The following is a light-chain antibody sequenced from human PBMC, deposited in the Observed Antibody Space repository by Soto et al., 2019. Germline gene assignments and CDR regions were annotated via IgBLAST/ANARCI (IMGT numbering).Light chain of an antibody. V-gene: IGKV3-15*01. J-gene: IGKJ5*01. CDR1: QTINNN. CDR3: LQHNSYLT. CDR2: GAS. Sequence: VMTQAPATLSVSPGERATLSCRASQTINNNVAWYQLKDGQVPRLVIYGASTRATDIPARFSGSGSGTEFTLTISSLQPEDFATYYCLQHNSYLTFGQGTRLEL.